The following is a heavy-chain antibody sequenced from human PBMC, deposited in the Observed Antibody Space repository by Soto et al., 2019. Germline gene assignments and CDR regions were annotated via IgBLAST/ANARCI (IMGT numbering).Heavy chain of an antibody. D-gene: IGHD5-18*01. CDR3: ARDRRRGDSYGYDY. CDR1: GYTFSSYG. CDR2: ISAYNGDT. Sequence: QVPLVQSGAEVKKPGASVKVSCKASGYTFSSYGASWVRQAPGQGLEWMGWISAYNGDTNYAQKLQGRVTMTPDTSTSPAHMELRSLRSYDTAVYYCARDRRRGDSYGYDYWGQGTLVTVSS. J-gene: IGHJ4*02. V-gene: IGHV1-18*04.